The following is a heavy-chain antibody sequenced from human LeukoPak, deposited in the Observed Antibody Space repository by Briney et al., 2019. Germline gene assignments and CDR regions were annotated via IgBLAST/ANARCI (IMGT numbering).Heavy chain of an antibody. CDR3: ARHGGLGDLGPYYYYYYMDV. J-gene: IGHJ6*03. D-gene: IGHD3-16*01. V-gene: IGHV3-53*01. Sequence: GGSLRLSCAASGFTVSSNYMSWVRQAPGKGLEWVSVIYSGGSTYYADSVKGRFTISRDNSKNTLYLQMNSLRAEDTAVYYCARHGGLGDLGPYYYYYYMDVWGKGTTVTVSS. CDR2: IYSGGST. CDR1: GFTVSSNY.